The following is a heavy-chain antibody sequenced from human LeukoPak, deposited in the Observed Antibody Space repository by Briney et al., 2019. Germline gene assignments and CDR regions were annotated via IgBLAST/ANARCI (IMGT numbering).Heavy chain of an antibody. D-gene: IGHD3-10*01. Sequence: PSETLSLTCTVSGGSISSYYWSWIRQPPGKGLEWIGDIYYSGSTNYNPSLKSRVTISVDTSKNQFSLKLSSVTAADTAVYYCARSDYYGSGVYFDYWGQGTLVTVSS. CDR3: ARSDYYGSGVYFDY. CDR1: GGSISSYY. CDR2: IYYSGST. J-gene: IGHJ4*02. V-gene: IGHV4-59*01.